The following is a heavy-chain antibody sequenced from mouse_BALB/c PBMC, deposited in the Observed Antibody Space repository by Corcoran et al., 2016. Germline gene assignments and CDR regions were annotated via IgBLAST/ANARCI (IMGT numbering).Heavy chain of an antibody. CDR1: GYTFSSYW. CDR3: ASVYGRAMDY. Sequence: QVQLQQSGAELMKPGASVKISCKATGYTFSSYWIEWVKQRPGHGLEWIGEILPGSGSTNYNEKFKGKATFTADTSSNTAYMQLSSLTSEDSAFYYCASVYGRAMDYWGQGTSVTVSS. D-gene: IGHD1-1*01. J-gene: IGHJ4*01. V-gene: IGHV1-9*01. CDR2: ILPGSGST.